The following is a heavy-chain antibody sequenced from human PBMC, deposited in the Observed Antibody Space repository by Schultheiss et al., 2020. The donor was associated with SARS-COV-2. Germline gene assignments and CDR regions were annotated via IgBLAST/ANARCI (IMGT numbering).Heavy chain of an antibody. Sequence: GGSLRLSCAASGFTFSDYYMSWIRQAPGKGLEWVGFIRSKAYGGTTEYAASVKGRFTISRDDSKSIAYLQMNSLRAEDTAVYYCAKDPYSSSYGMDVWGQGTTVTVSS. V-gene: IGHV3-71*01. CDR1: GFTFSDYY. J-gene: IGHJ6*02. CDR2: IRSKAYGGTT. CDR3: AKDPYSSSYGMDV. D-gene: IGHD6-6*01.